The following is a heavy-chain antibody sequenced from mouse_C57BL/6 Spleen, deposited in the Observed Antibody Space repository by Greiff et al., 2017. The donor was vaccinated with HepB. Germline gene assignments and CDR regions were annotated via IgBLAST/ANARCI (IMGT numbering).Heavy chain of an antibody. CDR1: GYSITSGYD. CDR3: ARDYGNYGYWYFDV. J-gene: IGHJ1*03. D-gene: IGHD2-1*01. Sequence: EVKLQESGPGMVKPSQSLSLTCTVTGYSITSGYDWHWIRHFPGNKLEWMGYISYSGSTNYNPSLKSRISITHDTSKNHFFLKLNSVTTEDTATYYCARDYGNYGYWYFDVWGTGTTVTVSS. V-gene: IGHV3-1*01. CDR2: ISYSGST.